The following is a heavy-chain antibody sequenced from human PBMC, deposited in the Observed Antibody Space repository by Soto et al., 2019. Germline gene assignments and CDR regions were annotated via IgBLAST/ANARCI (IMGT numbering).Heavy chain of an antibody. CDR1: GFTFSGYN. J-gene: IGHJ4*02. D-gene: IGHD2-15*01. CDR2: ISSNGGTT. Sequence: EVQLVESGGGVVQPGGSLRLSCAASGFTFSGYNIHWVRQAPGEGLEFVSAISSNGGTTYYADSVKGRFTISRDNSKNTVYLQMGSLRAEDMAVYYCARARCSGGSCYYFDYWGRGTLITVSS. CDR3: ARARCSGGSCYYFDY. V-gene: IGHV3-64*07.